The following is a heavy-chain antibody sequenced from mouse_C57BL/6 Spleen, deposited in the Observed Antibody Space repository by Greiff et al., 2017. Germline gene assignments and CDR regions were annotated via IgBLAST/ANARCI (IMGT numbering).Heavy chain of an antibody. D-gene: IGHD3-2*02. CDR1: GFTFSSYA. Sequence: DVQLVESGGGLVKPGGSLKLSCAASGFTFSSYAMSWVRQTPEKRLEWVATISDGGSYTYYPDNVKGRFTISRDNAKNNLYLQMSHLKSEDTAMYYCARDDSSGYVGFDYWGQGTTLTVSS. J-gene: IGHJ2*01. V-gene: IGHV5-4*01. CDR2: ISDGGSYT. CDR3: ARDDSSGYVGFDY.